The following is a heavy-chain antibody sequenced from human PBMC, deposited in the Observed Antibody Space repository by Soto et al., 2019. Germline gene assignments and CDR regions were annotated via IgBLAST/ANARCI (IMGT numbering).Heavy chain of an antibody. J-gene: IGHJ4*02. CDR1: GGSISGYD. Sequence: ETLSLTCTVSGGSISGYDWSWIRQPPGKGLDWIGYIFDTGSARYSPSLQSRVTISVDTSKNQFSLELNSVTATDTAVYYCARHEVGFCSGGSCPYYFDYWGQGILVTVSS. D-gene: IGHD2-15*01. CDR2: IFDTGSA. V-gene: IGHV4-59*08. CDR3: ARHEVGFCSGGSCPYYFDY.